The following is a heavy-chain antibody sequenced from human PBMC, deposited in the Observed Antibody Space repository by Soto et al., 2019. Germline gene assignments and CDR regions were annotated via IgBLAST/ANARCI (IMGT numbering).Heavy chain of an antibody. CDR1: GFTFSSYG. D-gene: IGHD4-17*01. Sequence: QVQLVESGGGVVQPGRSLRLSCAASGFTFSSYGMHWVRQAPGKGLEWVAVISYDGSNKYYADSVKGRFTISRDNSKNTLYLQMNSLRAEDTAVYYCAKEGVTKPFDYWGQGTLVTVSS. J-gene: IGHJ4*02. CDR2: ISYDGSNK. CDR3: AKEGVTKPFDY. V-gene: IGHV3-30*18.